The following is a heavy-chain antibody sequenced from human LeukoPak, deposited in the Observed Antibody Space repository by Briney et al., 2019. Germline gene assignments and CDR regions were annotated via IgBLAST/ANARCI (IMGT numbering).Heavy chain of an antibody. D-gene: IGHD1-26*01. CDR1: GYTFISYG. V-gene: IGHV1-18*01. CDR3: ARKASYRGGGYFDY. Sequence: ASVKVSCKASGYTFISYGISWVRQAPGQGLEWMGWISAYNGNTNYAQKLQGRVTMTTDTSTSTAYMELRSLRSDDTAVYYCARKASYRGGGYFDYWGQGTLVTVSS. J-gene: IGHJ4*02. CDR2: ISAYNGNT.